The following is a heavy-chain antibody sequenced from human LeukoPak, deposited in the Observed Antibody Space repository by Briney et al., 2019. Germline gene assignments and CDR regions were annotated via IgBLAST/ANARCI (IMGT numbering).Heavy chain of an antibody. D-gene: IGHD6-19*01. CDR3: AKDAALYSSGWYGDY. Sequence: GGSLRLSCAASGFTFSSYGMHWVRQAPGKGLEWVAVISYDGSNKYYADSVKGRFTISRDNSKNTLYLQMNSLRAEDTAVYYCAKDAALYSSGWYGDYWGQGTLVTVSS. V-gene: IGHV3-30*18. CDR2: ISYDGSNK. CDR1: GFTFSSYG. J-gene: IGHJ4*02.